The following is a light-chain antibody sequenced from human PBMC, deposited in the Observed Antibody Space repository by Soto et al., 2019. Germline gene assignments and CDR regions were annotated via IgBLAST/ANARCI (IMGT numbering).Light chain of an antibody. CDR3: QQYGSSPIT. V-gene: IGKV3-20*01. Sequence: IVFTQSPGTLSLSPGERGTRSCRASHSVTRYVAWYQQNTGQAPRLIISDASGRATGIPDRFSGSWYETDFSLTINRLETEDFAVYFCQQYGSSPITFGQGTRLEIK. CDR2: DAS. J-gene: IGKJ5*01. CDR1: HSVTRY.